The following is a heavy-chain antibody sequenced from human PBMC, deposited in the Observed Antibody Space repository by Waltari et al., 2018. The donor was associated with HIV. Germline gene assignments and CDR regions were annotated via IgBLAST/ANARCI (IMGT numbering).Heavy chain of an antibody. V-gene: IGHV3-49*03. CDR3: TKGGGKSPGLSV. D-gene: IGHD3-16*01. CDR2: IRSKAYGETA. J-gene: IGHJ6*02. Sequence: HLVQSGGGFTQPGRSLRLSCAASGFIFSDYPMSWFRQAPGKGLGWVCFIRSKAYGETAEYAAALEGRFTISRDDSRGIGYLQMDGLKIEDTGVYYCTKGGGKSPGLSVWGQGTTVTVSS. CDR1: GFIFSDYP.